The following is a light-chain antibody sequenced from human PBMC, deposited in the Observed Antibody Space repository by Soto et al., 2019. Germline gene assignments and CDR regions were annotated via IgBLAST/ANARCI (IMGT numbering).Light chain of an antibody. J-gene: IGKJ4*01. Sequence: EIVLTQSPATLSLSPGERATLSCRASQSVSSSLAWLQQKPGQTPRLLIFDASNRATGIPARFSGSGSGTDFTLTISSLESEDFAVYYCQQRSNWPLTFGGGTKVEIK. CDR3: QQRSNWPLT. V-gene: IGKV3-11*01. CDR1: QSVSSS. CDR2: DAS.